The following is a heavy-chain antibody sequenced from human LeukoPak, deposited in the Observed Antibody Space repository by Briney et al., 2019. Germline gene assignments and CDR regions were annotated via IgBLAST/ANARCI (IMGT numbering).Heavy chain of an antibody. CDR1: GYTFTSYD. CDR3: ARALLWFGVPRAYFDY. J-gene: IGHJ4*02. V-gene: IGHV1-8*01. Sequence: ASVKVSCKASGYTFTSYDINWVRQATGQGLEWMGWMNPNSGNTGYAQRLQGRVTMTTDTSTSTAYMELRSLRSDDTAVYYCARALLWFGVPRAYFDYWGQGTLVTVSS. CDR2: MNPNSGNT. D-gene: IGHD3-10*01.